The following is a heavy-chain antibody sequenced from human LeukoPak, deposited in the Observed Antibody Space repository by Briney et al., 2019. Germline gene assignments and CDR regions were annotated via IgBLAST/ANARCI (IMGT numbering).Heavy chain of an antibody. CDR1: GFTFSSYS. Sequence: GGSLRLSCAASGFTFSSYSMNWVRQAPGKGLEWVANIKQDGREKYYVDSVRGRFTISRDNAKNSLYLQMNSLRAEDTAVYYCATSTPGLDNWGQGTLVTVSS. D-gene: IGHD2-8*02. J-gene: IGHJ4*02. CDR3: ATSTPGLDN. V-gene: IGHV3-7*02. CDR2: IKQDGREK.